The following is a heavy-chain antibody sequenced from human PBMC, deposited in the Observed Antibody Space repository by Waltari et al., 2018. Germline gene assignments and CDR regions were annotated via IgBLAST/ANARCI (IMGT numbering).Heavy chain of an antibody. J-gene: IGHJ6*03. CDR3: ARLFNHYIDV. V-gene: IGHV4-39*01. Sequence: QLQLQESGPGLVKSSETLSLICSVSGGSISTNNFYWGWIRQTPGKGLEWIGGVHYTGNPYYNTPLKHRVTISVDSSKNEFSLRLRSVTASDTAVYYCARLFNHYIDVWGRGTAVTVSS. CDR2: VHYTGNP. CDR1: GGSISTNNFY.